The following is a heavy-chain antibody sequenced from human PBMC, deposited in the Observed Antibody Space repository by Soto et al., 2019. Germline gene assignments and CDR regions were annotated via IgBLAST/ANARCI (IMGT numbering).Heavy chain of an antibody. J-gene: IGHJ4*02. Sequence: EVQLVESGGGLVKPGGSLRLSCAASGFTFSSYSMNWVRQAPGKGLEWVSSISSSSSYIYYADSVKGRFTISRDNAKNSLYLQMNSLRAEDTAVYYCARDYTTGTQLYYFEYWGQGTLVTVSS. CDR3: ARDYTTGTQLYYFEY. CDR1: GFTFSSYS. D-gene: IGHD1-1*01. V-gene: IGHV3-21*01. CDR2: ISSSSSYI.